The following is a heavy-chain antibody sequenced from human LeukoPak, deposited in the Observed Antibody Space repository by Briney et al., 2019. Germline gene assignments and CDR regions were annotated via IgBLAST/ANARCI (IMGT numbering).Heavy chain of an antibody. V-gene: IGHV3-15*01. CDR2: IKSKTDGGTT. CDR1: GFTFSNAW. D-gene: IGHD1/OR15-1a*01. CDR3: TTDGLEQPYFDY. Sequence: GGSLRLSCAASGFTFSNAWMSWVRQAPGKGLEWVGRIKSKTDGGTTDHAAPVKGRFTISRDDSKNTLYLQMKSLKTEDTAVYYCTTDGLEQPYFDYWGQGTLVTVSS. J-gene: IGHJ4*02.